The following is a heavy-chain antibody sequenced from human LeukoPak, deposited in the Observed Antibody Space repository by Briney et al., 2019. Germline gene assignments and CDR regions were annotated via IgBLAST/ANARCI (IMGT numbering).Heavy chain of an antibody. V-gene: IGHV3-7*01. Sequence: PGGSLRLSCAASGFTFTGYWMSWVRQAPGKGLEWVANIKQDGSEKYYVDSVKGRFTISRDNAKNSLYLQMNSLRAEDTAVYYCARDGEDGYYDYVWGSYRSWYFDYWGQGTLVTVSS. CDR2: IKQDGSEK. CDR1: GFTFTGYW. J-gene: IGHJ4*02. D-gene: IGHD3-16*02. CDR3: ARDGEDGYYDYVWGSYRSWYFDY.